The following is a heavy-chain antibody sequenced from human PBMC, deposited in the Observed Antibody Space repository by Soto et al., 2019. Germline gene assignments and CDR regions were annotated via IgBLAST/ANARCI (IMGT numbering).Heavy chain of an antibody. Sequence: SETLSLTCTVSGGSISSSSYYWGWIRQPPGKGLEWIGSIYYSGSTNYNPSPKSRVTISVDTSKNQFSLKLSSVTAADTAVYYCARVYGDYLDYRGQGTLVTGSS. CDR3: ARVYGDYLDY. J-gene: IGHJ4*01. CDR2: IYYSGST. V-gene: IGHV4-39*07. D-gene: IGHD4-17*01. CDR1: GGSISSSSYY.